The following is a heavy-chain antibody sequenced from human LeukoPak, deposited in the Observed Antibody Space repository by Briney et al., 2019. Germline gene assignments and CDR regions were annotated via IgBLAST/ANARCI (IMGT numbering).Heavy chain of an antibody. J-gene: IGHJ4*02. CDR3: ARSPAGVRGGYSHRPRSAFDY. CDR1: GGSFSGYY. Sequence: SETLSLTCAVYGGSFSGYYWSWIRQPPGKGLEWIGEINHSGSTNYNPSLKSRVTISVDTSKNQFSLKLSSVTAADTAVYYCARSPAGVRGGYSHRPRSAFDYWGQGTLVTVSS. V-gene: IGHV4-34*01. CDR2: INHSGST. D-gene: IGHD5-18*01.